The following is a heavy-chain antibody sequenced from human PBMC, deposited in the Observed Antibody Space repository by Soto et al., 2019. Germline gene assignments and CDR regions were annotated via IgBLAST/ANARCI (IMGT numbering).Heavy chain of an antibody. CDR1: GGSISSSSYY. J-gene: IGHJ6*03. V-gene: IGHV4-39*01. Sequence: ETLSLTCTVSGGSISSSSYYWGWIRQPPGKGLEWIGSIYYSGSTYYSPSPKSRVTISVDTSKNQFSLKLSSVTAADTAVYYCARHGLTTYYMDVWGKETTVTVSS. CDR2: IYYSGST. CDR3: ARHGLTTYYMDV.